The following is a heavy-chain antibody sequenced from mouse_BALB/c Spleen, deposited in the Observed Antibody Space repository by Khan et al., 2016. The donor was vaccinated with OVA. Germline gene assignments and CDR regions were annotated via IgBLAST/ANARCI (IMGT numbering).Heavy chain of an antibody. CDR1: GFSFSSYS. J-gene: IGHJ2*01. D-gene: IGHD1-1*01. CDR2: ISSGGSYT. Sequence: LVRPGGSLKLSCAASGFSFSSYSMSWVRQTPERRLEWVATISSGGSYTYSPDSVKGRFTISRDNAKNTLYLQMSSLNSEDTALYYCTRHRGYYGSNHYFDYWGQGTTLTVSS. V-gene: IGHV5-6-4*01. CDR3: TRHRGYYGSNHYFDY.